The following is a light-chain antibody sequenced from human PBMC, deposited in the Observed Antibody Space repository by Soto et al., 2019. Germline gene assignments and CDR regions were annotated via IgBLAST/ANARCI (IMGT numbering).Light chain of an antibody. Sequence: QSVLTQPASVSGSPGQSITISCTGTRNDVGDYKYVSWYQQHPDKAPKLILYEVSNRPSGVSSRFSGSKSGNTASLTISGLQPEDEADYYCSSYTVPSPYVFGTGTKLTVL. CDR1: RNDVGDYKY. J-gene: IGLJ1*01. V-gene: IGLV2-14*01. CDR2: EVS. CDR3: SSYTVPSPYV.